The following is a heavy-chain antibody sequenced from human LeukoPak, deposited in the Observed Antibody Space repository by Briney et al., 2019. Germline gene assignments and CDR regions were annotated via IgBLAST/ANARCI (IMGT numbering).Heavy chain of an antibody. Sequence: PGGSLRLSCEASGFSFSSYNMDWVRQTPGKGPEWISSITTSSTYTFYADSVKGRFTISRDNAKNSLYLQMNSLRAEDTAVYYCAKKGIAKGFDYWGQGTLVTVSS. CDR2: ITTSSTYT. J-gene: IGHJ4*02. D-gene: IGHD6-13*01. CDR3: AKKGIAKGFDY. V-gene: IGHV3-21*01. CDR1: GFSFSSYN.